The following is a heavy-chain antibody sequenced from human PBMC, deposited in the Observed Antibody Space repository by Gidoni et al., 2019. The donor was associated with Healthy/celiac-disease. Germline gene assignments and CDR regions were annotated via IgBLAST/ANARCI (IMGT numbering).Heavy chain of an antibody. CDR1: GWSFSGYY. Sequence: QVQLQQWGAGLLKPSETLSLTCAVYGWSFSGYYWSWIRQPPGKGLEWIGEINHSGSTNYNPSLKSRVTISVDTSKNQFSLKLSSVTAADTAVYYCARGLKYSNSYYFDYWGQGTLVTVSS. J-gene: IGHJ4*02. D-gene: IGHD6-6*01. V-gene: IGHV4-34*01. CDR3: ARGLKYSNSYYFDY. CDR2: INHSGST.